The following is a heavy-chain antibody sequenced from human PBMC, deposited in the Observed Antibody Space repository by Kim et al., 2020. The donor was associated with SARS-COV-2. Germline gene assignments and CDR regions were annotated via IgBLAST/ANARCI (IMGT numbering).Heavy chain of an antibody. D-gene: IGHD3-3*01. V-gene: IGHV1-18*04. CDR2: ISASKGYT. CDR3: ARDLGWEVPDYFDY. J-gene: IGHJ4*02. CDR1: GYTFMTSG. Sequence: ASVKVSCKTSGYTFMTSGITWVRQAPGQGFEWMGWISASKGYTKYAQTFQGRVTMTTDTSTSTAYLEVRSLRSDDTAVYYCARDLGWEVPDYFDYWGQGTLVTVSS.